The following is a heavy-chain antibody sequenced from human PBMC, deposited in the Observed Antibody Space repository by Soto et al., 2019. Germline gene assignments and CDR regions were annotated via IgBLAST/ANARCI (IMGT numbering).Heavy chain of an antibody. Sequence: GGSLRLSCAASGFTFSSYAMSWVRQAPGKGLEWVSAISGSGGSTYYADSVKGRFTISRDNSKTTLYLQMISLRDEDTAVYYCAKDGGKSYYDSSGYYSGYYYYGMDVWGQGTTVTVSS. CDR2: ISGSGGST. D-gene: IGHD3-22*01. J-gene: IGHJ6*02. CDR1: GFTFSSYA. CDR3: AKDGGKSYYDSSGYYSGYYYYGMDV. V-gene: IGHV3-23*01.